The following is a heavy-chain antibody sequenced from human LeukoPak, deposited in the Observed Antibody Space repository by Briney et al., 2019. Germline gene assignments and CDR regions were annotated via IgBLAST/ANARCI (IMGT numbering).Heavy chain of an antibody. Sequence: PGGSLRLSCVVSGFNFSNYWMNWVRQAPGKGREWVANKKHDGSEKYYVDSVKGRFSISRDNAKKSLYLQMNSLRAEDTAVYYCARALSHCLDYWGQGTLVTVSS. D-gene: IGHD3-16*01. CDR3: ARALSHCLDY. J-gene: IGHJ4*02. V-gene: IGHV3-7*01. CDR2: KKHDGSEK. CDR1: GFNFSNYW.